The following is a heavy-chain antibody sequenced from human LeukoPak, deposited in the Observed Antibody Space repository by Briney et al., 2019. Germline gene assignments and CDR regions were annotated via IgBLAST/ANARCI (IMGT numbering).Heavy chain of an antibody. CDR3: AKDAAANVDYPYYFDY. CDR1: GFTFRGYG. V-gene: IGHV3-23*01. CDR2: IRGSGVTT. D-gene: IGHD4-11*01. Sequence: GGSLRLSCAASGFTFRGYGRSWAGRAPGKGREGGQAIRGSGVTTYYADSVKGRFTISRDNSRTTLYLLMNSLRAEDTAVYYCAKDAAANVDYPYYFDYWGQGALVTVSS. J-gene: IGHJ4*02.